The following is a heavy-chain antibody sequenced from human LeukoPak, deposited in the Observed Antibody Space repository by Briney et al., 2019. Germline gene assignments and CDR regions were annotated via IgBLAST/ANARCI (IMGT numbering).Heavy chain of an antibody. CDR1: GGSISSGDYY. V-gene: IGHV4-30-4*08. CDR3: ARLDVGYYDSSGYYFDY. D-gene: IGHD3-22*01. CDR2: IYYSGST. Sequence: PSETLSLTCTVPGGSISSGDYYWSWIRQPPGKGLEWIGYIYYSGSTYYNPSLKSRVTISVDTSKNQFSLKLSSVTAADTAVYYCARLDVGYYDSSGYYFDYWGQGTLVTVSS. J-gene: IGHJ4*02.